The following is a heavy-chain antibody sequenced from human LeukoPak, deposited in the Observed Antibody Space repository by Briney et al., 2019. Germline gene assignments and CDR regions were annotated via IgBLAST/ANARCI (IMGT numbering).Heavy chain of an antibody. Sequence: ASVKVSCKASGYTFTGYAMHWVRQAPGQRLEWMGWINAGNGNTKYSQKFQGRVTITRDTSASTAYMELSSLRSEDTAVYYCARSIMITFGGVIAPGYWGQGTLVTVSS. D-gene: IGHD3-16*02. CDR1: GYTFTGYA. J-gene: IGHJ4*02. CDR2: INAGNGNT. V-gene: IGHV1-3*01. CDR3: ARSIMITFGGVIAPGY.